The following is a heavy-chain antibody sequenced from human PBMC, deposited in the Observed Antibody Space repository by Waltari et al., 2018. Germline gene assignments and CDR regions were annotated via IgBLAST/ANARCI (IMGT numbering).Heavy chain of an antibody. J-gene: IGHJ4*02. D-gene: IGHD2-15*01. CDR2: INGDGSAK. Sequence: EVQLVESGGGLVQPGGSLRLSCAASGFTFSSYAMSWIRQPPGKGLEWVANINGDGSAKNYMDSVRGRFTISRDNAKNSVYMQLNSLRDDDTAVYYCVRDGLIHAADYWGQGTLVSVSS. V-gene: IGHV3-7*01. CDR1: GFTFSSYA. CDR3: VRDGLIHAADY.